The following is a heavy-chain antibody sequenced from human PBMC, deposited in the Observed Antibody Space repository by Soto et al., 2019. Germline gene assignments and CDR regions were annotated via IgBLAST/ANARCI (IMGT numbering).Heavy chain of an antibody. V-gene: IGHV1-18*04. CDR2: ISAYNGNT. J-gene: IGHJ6*02. CDR3: AGETLSCCYKGVYCYYRMDD. CDR1: GYTFTSYG. Sequence: AAVKVSCKASGYTFTSYGISWVRQAPGQGXEWMGWISAYNGNTNYAQKLQGRVTMTTDTSTSTAYMELRSLRSDDTAVYYCAGETLSCCYKGVYCYYRMDDWGQGTTVTVSS. D-gene: IGHD1-1*01.